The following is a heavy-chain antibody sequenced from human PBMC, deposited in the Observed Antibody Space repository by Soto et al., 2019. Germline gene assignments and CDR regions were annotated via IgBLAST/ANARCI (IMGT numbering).Heavy chain of an antibody. D-gene: IGHD3-3*02. V-gene: IGHV3-64*04. CDR3: AKDRTDHFWTGFCDS. J-gene: IGHJ4*02. CDR1: GFTFSRCA. CDR2: ISSDGGST. Sequence: GSLRLSCSGSGFTFSRCAIHWVRQAPGKGLEYVSAISSDGGSTYYADSVKDRFAISRDNAKNTLYLQMNSLRAEDTAVYFCAKDRTDHFWTGFCDSWGQGALVTVSS.